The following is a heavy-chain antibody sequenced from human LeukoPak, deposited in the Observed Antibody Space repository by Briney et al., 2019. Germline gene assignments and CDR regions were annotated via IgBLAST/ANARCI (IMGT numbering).Heavy chain of an antibody. CDR3: ARGYSGSYYYYYMDV. Sequence: PGGSLRLSCAASGFTFSNYEMNWVRQAPGKRLEWVSYISSSGSTIYYADSVKGRFTISRDNAKNSLYLQMNSLRAEDTAVYYCARGYSGSYYYYYMDVWGKGTTVTISS. CDR2: ISSSGSTI. J-gene: IGHJ6*03. V-gene: IGHV3-48*03. CDR1: GFTFSNYE. D-gene: IGHD1-26*01.